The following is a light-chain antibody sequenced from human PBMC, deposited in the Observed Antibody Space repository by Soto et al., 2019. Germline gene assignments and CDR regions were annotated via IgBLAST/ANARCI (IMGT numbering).Light chain of an antibody. CDR3: QEYGSSPWT. Sequence: DIQMTQSPSSLSASVRDRVTITCRASQGISNYLAWYQQKPGKVPKLLIYAASTLQSGVPSRFSGSGSGTEFTLTISSLEPEDVATYYCQEYGSSPWTFGQGTKVEIK. CDR2: AAS. J-gene: IGKJ1*01. CDR1: QGISNY. V-gene: IGKV1-27*01.